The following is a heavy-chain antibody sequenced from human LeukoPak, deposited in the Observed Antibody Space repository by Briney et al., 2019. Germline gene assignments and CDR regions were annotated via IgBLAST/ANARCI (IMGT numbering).Heavy chain of an antibody. CDR1: GGSISSYY. V-gene: IGHV4-59*12. CDR3: ARDRAKNSGSYATPFDY. Sequence: SETLSLTCTVSGGSISSYYWSWIRQPPGKGLEWIGYIYYSGSTNYNPSLKSRVTISVDTSKNQFSLKLSSVTAADTAVYYCARDRAKNSGSYATPFDYWGQGTLVTVSS. J-gene: IGHJ4*02. CDR2: IYYSGST. D-gene: IGHD1-26*01.